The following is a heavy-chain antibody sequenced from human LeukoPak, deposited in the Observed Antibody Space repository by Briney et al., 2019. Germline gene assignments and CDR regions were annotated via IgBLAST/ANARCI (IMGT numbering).Heavy chain of an antibody. CDR1: GFTFSSYG. CDR2: ISYDGSNK. Sequence: GGSLRLSCAASGFTFSSYGMHWVRQAPGKGLEWVAVISYDGSNKYYADSVKGRFTISRDNSKNTLYLQMNSLRAEDTAVYYCARSEGALALDYWGQGTLVTVSS. CDR3: ARSEGALALDY. J-gene: IGHJ4*02. V-gene: IGHV3-30*19. D-gene: IGHD4/OR15-4a*01.